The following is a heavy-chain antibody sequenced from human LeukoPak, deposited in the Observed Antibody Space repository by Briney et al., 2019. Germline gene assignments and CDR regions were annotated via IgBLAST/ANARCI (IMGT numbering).Heavy chain of an antibody. CDR3: ARDHCSGGGCSPNHHWYFDL. CDR2: INNSGST. CDR1: GGSMADYNYY. V-gene: IGHV4-39*07. Sequence: SETLSLTCTVSGGSMADYNYYWGWIRQPPGKGLEWIADINNSGSTNYNPSLKSRVTISVDKSKNQFSLKLSSVTAADTAVYYCARDHCSGGGCSPNHHWYFDLWGRGTLVTVSS. D-gene: IGHD2-15*01. J-gene: IGHJ2*01.